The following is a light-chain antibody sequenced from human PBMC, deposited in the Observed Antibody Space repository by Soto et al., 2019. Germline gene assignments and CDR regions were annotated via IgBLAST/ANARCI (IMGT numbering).Light chain of an antibody. CDR3: QQYGYSFWT. CDR1: QSVSIK. J-gene: IGKJ1*01. V-gene: IGKV3D-15*01. CDR2: SAS. Sequence: EIVMTQSPATLSVSPGERATLSCRASQSVSIKLAWYQQKPGQAPRLLIYSASSRATGVPTRFSGSGSGADYTLTISRLEPEDSAVYYCQQYGYSFWTFGQGTKVDIK.